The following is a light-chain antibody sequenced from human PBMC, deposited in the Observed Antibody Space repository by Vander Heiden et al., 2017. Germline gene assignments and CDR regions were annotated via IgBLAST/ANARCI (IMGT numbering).Light chain of an antibody. Sequence: QTVVTQEPSFSVSPGGTVTGTCGLSSGSVPSDHFPGWYQQTPGQAPRSLIYSTNIRSSGVPDRFSGSMFGNKAALTITGAQAEDESDYYCVLYMGSGNWVFGGGTKLTVL. CDR2: STN. CDR1: SGSVPSDHF. J-gene: IGLJ3*02. CDR3: VLYMGSGNWV. V-gene: IGLV8-61*01.